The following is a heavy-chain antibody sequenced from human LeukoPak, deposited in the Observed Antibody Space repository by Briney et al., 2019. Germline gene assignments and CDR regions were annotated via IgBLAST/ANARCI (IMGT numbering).Heavy chain of an antibody. CDR2: IRYDGSNK. CDR3: AKGPYYDFWSGYSADAFDI. V-gene: IGHV3-30*02. J-gene: IGHJ3*02. CDR1: GFTFSSYG. Sequence: GGSLRLSCAASGFTFSSYGMHWVRQAPGKGLEWVAFIRYDGSNKYYADSVKGRFTISRDNSKNTLYLQMNSLRAEDTAVYYCAKGPYYDFWSGYSADAFDIWGQGTMVTVSS. D-gene: IGHD3-3*01.